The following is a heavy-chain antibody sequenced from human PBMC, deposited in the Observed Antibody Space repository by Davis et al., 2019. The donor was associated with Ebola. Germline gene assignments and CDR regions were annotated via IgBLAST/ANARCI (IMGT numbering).Heavy chain of an antibody. CDR2: ISSSSSYI. CDR1: GFTVSSNY. Sequence: PGGSLRLSCAASGFTVSSNYMSWVRQAPGKGLEWVSSISSSSSYIYYADSVKGRFTISRDNAKNSLYLQMNSLRAEDTAVYYCARESDNWKWDGIFDYWGQGTLVTVSS. V-gene: IGHV3-21*01. D-gene: IGHD1-20*01. J-gene: IGHJ4*02. CDR3: ARESDNWKWDGIFDY.